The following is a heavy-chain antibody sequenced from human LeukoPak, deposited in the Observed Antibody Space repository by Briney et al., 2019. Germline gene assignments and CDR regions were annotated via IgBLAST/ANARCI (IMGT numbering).Heavy chain of an antibody. J-gene: IGHJ6*03. Sequence: PGGSLRLSCAASGFTFSSYAMSWVRQAPGKGLEWVSAISGSGGSTYYADSVKGRFTISRDNSKNTLNLQMNSLRAEDTAVYYCAKDGGLLWFGELPRTFYYMDVWGKGTTVTVSS. CDR1: GFTFSSYA. V-gene: IGHV3-23*01. CDR3: AKDGGLLWFGELPRTFYYMDV. D-gene: IGHD3-10*01. CDR2: ISGSGGST.